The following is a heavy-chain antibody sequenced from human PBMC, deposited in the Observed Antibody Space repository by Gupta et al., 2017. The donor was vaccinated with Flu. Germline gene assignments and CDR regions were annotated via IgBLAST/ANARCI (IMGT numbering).Heavy chain of an antibody. D-gene: IGHD3-22*01. CDR2: IRRKAYGGTT. CDR3: TRDDIPTYDSNGYRWYDP. V-gene: IGHV3-49*04. Sequence: EVQLVESGGELVQPGRSLRLSCTASGFTFGDYDMSWVRQAHGRGVEWGGFIRRKAYGGTTQYAASMKGRFTISRDYSKTIADLQMDSLKTDDTAMYYCTRDDIPTYDSNGYRWYDPWCQGTLVTVSS. CDR1: GFTFGDYD. J-gene: IGHJ5*02.